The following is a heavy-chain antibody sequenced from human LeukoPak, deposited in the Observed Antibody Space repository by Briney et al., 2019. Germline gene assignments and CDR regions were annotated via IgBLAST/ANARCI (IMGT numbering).Heavy chain of an antibody. Sequence: PGRSLRLSCIGAGFKFSTFGMYWVRQAPGKGLEWVAVISKDGDYKFYGDSVKGRMTISRDNTKNTLYLQMNSLRAEDTAVYHCAREKETLISITMVRGLKRRTFYMDVWGKGTTVTISS. CDR2: ISKDGDYK. CDR1: GFKFSTFG. CDR3: AREKETLISITMVRGLKRRTFYMDV. V-gene: IGHV3-30*03. J-gene: IGHJ6*03. D-gene: IGHD3-10*01.